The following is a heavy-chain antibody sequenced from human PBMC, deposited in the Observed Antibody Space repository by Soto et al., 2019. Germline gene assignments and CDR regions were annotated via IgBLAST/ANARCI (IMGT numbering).Heavy chain of an antibody. D-gene: IGHD3-16*02. CDR1: GYTFTSDG. V-gene: IGHV1-18*01. J-gene: IGHJ4*02. CDR2: ISAYNGNT. Sequence: ASVKVSCKASGYTFTSDGISWVRQAPGQGLEWMGWISAYNGNTNYAQKLQGRVTMTTDTSTSTAYMELRSLRSDDTAVYYCARDNLYDYIWGCYRPIDYWGQGTLVTVSS. CDR3: ARDNLYDYIWGCYRPIDY.